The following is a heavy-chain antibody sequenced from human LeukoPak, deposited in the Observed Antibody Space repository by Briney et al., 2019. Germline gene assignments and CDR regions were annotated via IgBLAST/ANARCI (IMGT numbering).Heavy chain of an antibody. CDR3: ASAHSGYYYYYGMDV. V-gene: IGHV3-74*01. CDR1: GFTFSSYW. J-gene: IGHJ6*02. D-gene: IGHD1-26*01. CDR2: INSDGSST. Sequence: PGGSLRLPCAASGFTFSSYWMHWVRQAPGKGLVWVSRINSDGSSTSYADSVKGRFTISRDNAKNTLYLQMNSLRAEDTAVYYCASAHSGYYYYYGMDVWGQGTTVTVSS.